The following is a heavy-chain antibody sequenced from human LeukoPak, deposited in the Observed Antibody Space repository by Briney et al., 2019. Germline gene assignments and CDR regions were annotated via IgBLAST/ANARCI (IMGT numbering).Heavy chain of an antibody. CDR2: INPNSGGT. D-gene: IGHD3-3*01. CDR1: GYTFTGYY. Sequence: ASVKVSCKASGYTFTGYYMHWVRQAPGQGLEWMGWINPNSGGTNYAQKFQGRVTMTRDTSISTAYMELSRLRSDDTAVYYCAREYDFWSGFPLYPWGQGTLVTVSS. J-gene: IGHJ5*02. V-gene: IGHV1-2*02. CDR3: AREYDFWSGFPLYP.